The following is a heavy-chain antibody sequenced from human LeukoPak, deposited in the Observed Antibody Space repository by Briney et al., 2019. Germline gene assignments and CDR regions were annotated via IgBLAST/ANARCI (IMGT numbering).Heavy chain of an antibody. J-gene: IGHJ4*02. Sequence: PGGSLRLSCAASGFTFSNFWMAWVRQAPGKGLEWVAHIKEDGSDKKYVESVKGRFTISRDNPKNSLYLQMNSLRAEDTAVYYCARDIGYHTFDYWGQGGLVTVSS. CDR1: GFTFSNFW. D-gene: IGHD5-12*01. CDR3: ARDIGYHTFDY. CDR2: IKEDGSDK. V-gene: IGHV3-7*05.